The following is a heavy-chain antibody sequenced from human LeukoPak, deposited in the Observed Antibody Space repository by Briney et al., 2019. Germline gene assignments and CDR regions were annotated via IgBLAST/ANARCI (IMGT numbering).Heavy chain of an antibody. CDR3: ARGSQYCGGDCRWAFDI. V-gene: IGHV4-39*07. J-gene: IGHJ3*02. CDR1: GGSISSSSYY. D-gene: IGHD2-21*02. Sequence: KSSETLSLTCTVSGGSISSSSYYWGWIRQPPGKGLEWIGSIYYSGSTYYNPSLKSRVTISVDTSKNQFSLKLSSVTAADTAVYYCARGSQYCGGDCRWAFDIWGQGTMVTVSS. CDR2: IYYSGST.